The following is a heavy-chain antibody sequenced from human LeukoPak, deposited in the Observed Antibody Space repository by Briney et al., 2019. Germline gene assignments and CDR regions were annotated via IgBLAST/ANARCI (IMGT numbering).Heavy chain of an antibody. V-gene: IGHV3-9*01. CDR1: GFTFDDHA. J-gene: IGHJ4*02. D-gene: IGHD5-12*01. CDR3: AKDRDPGSGYDSRGFDY. Sequence: QAGGSLRLSCAASGFTFDDHAMHWVRQAPGKGLQWVSGISWNGGSIGYADSVKGRFTISRDNSKNSLYLQMNSLRAGDTALYYCAKDRDPGSGYDSRGFDYWSQGTLVTVSS. CDR2: ISWNGGSI.